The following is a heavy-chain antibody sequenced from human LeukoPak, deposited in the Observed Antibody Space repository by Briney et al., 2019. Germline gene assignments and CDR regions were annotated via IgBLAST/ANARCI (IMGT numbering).Heavy chain of an antibody. V-gene: IGHV4-30-2*02. J-gene: IGHJ4*02. CDR3: ARYTADLEYYFDY. CDR2: IYHSGST. D-gene: IGHD5-18*01. CDR1: GGSISSGGYS. Sequence: SETLSLTCAVSGGSISSGGYSWSWIRQPPGKGLEWIGYIYHSGSTYYNPSLKSRVTISVDRSKNQFSLKLSSVTAADTAVYYCARYTADLEYYFDYWGQGTLVTVSS.